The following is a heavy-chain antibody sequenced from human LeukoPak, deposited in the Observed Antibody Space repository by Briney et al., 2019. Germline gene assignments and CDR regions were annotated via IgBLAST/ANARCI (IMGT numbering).Heavy chain of an antibody. CDR2: ISSSSSYT. D-gene: IGHD7-27*01. CDR3: ARVGGTGDGVY. J-gene: IGHJ4*02. CDR1: GFTFSDYY. Sequence: GRSLRLSCAASGFTFSDYYMSWIRQAPGKGLEWVSYISSSSSYTNYADSVKGRFTISRDNAKNSLYLQMNSLRAEDTAVYYCARVGGTGDGVYWGQGTLVTVSS. V-gene: IGHV3-11*05.